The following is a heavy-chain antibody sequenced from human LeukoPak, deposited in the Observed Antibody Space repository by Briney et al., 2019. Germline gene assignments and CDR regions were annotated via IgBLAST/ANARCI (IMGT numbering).Heavy chain of an antibody. Sequence: GGSLRLSCAASGFTFSSYWMSWVRQAPGKGLEWVANIKQDGSEKYYVDSVKGRFTISRDNAKNSLYLQMNSLRAEDTAVYYCARDFGGDSRATVTYFDYWGQGTLVTVSS. V-gene: IGHV3-7*01. J-gene: IGHJ4*02. D-gene: IGHD4-17*01. CDR2: IKQDGSEK. CDR3: ARDFGGDSRATVTYFDY. CDR1: GFTFSSYW.